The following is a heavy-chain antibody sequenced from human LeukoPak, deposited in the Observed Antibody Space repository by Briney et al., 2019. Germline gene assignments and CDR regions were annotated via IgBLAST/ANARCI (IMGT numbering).Heavy chain of an antibody. CDR3: TKDSVAAAGTAWFDT. Sequence: GGSLRLSRETSGFTFTSYAVSWVRQAPGKGLECVSGISHNGDRIYYADSVKGRFTISRDNSKNTLYLQMNSLKPEDTALYYCTKDSVAAAGTAWFDTWGQGTLVTVSS. CDR2: ISHNGDRI. J-gene: IGHJ5*02. V-gene: IGHV3-23*01. CDR1: GFTFTSYA. D-gene: IGHD6-13*01.